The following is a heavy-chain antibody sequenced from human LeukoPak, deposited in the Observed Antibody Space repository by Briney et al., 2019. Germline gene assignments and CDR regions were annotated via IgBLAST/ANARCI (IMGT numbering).Heavy chain of an antibody. CDR2: INPNSGGT. Sequence: ASVKVSCKASGYSFTDYYLYWVRQAPGQGLEWMGRINPNSGGTNCAQKFQGRVTITRDTSISTAYMELSGLRSDDTAVYYCARDGPSVMVDFDYWGQGTLVTVSS. V-gene: IGHV1-2*06. D-gene: IGHD5-18*01. CDR3: ARDGPSVMVDFDY. J-gene: IGHJ4*02. CDR1: GYSFTDYY.